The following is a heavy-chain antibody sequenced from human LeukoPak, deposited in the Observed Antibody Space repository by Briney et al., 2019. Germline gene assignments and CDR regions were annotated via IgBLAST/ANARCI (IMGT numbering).Heavy chain of an antibody. V-gene: IGHV3-30-3*01. J-gene: IGHJ4*02. CDR3: ASLNGNLFDY. D-gene: IGHD4-23*01. Sequence: GGSLRLSCAASGFTFSSYAMHWVRQAPGKGLEWVAVISYDGSNKYYADSVKGRFTISRDNSKNTLYLQMNSLRAEDTAVYYCASLNGNLFDYWGQGTLVTVSS. CDR2: ISYDGSNK. CDR1: GFTFSSYA.